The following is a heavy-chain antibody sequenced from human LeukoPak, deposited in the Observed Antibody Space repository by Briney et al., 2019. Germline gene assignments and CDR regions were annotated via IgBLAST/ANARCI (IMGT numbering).Heavy chain of an antibody. V-gene: IGHV4-39*01. J-gene: IGHJ4*02. CDR2: IYYSGST. Sequence: SETLSLTCTVSGGSISRSSYYWGWIRQPPGKGLEWIGSIYYSGSTYYNPSLKSRVTISVDTSKNQFSLKLSSVTAADTAVYYCARPPTTLVLRNAYYFDYWGQGTLVTVSS. CDR3: ARPPTTLVLRNAYYFDY. D-gene: IGHD6-13*01. CDR1: GGSISRSSYY.